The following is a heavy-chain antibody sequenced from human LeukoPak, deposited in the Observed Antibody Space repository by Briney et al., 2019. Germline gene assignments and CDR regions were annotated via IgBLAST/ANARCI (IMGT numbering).Heavy chain of an antibody. V-gene: IGHV4-59*01. J-gene: IGHJ6*02. CDR1: GGSISSYY. Sequence: SETLSLTCTVSGGSISSYYWSWIRQPPGKGLEWIGYIYYSGSTNYNPSLKSRVTISVDTSKNQFSLKPSSVTAADTAVYYCARGFWSGPRSFYYYYGMDVWGQGTTVTVSS. CDR3: ARGFWSGPRSFYYYYGMDV. D-gene: IGHD3-3*01. CDR2: IYYSGST.